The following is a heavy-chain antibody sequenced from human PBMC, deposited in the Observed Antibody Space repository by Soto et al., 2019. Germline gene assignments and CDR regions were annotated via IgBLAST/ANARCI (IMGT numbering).Heavy chain of an antibody. CDR2: ISAYNGNT. CDR1: GYTFTSYG. V-gene: IGHV1-18*01. D-gene: IGHD6-13*01. CDR3: ARDRAEQHLHHYGMDV. J-gene: IGHJ6*02. Sequence: ASVKVSCKASGYTFTSYGISWVRQAPGQGLEWMGWISAYNGNTNYAQKLQGRVTMTTDTSTSTAYMELRSLRSDDTAVYYCARDRAEQHLHHYGMDVWGQGTTVTVSS.